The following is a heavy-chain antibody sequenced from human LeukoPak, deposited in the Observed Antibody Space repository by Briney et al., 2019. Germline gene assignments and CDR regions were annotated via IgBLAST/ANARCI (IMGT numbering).Heavy chain of an antibody. CDR3: ARDLIVVNWFDP. CDR1: GYTFTGYY. CDR2: MNPNSGGT. J-gene: IGHJ5*02. V-gene: IGHV1-2*06. D-gene: IGHD2-15*01. Sequence: ASVKVSCKASGYTFTGYYMHWVRQAPGQGLEWMGRMNPNSGGTNYAQKFQGRVTMTRDTSISTAYMELSRLRSDDTAVYYCARDLIVVNWFDPWGQGTLVTVSS.